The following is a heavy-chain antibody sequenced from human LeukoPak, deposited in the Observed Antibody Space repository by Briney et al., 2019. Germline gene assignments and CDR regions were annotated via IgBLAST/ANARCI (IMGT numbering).Heavy chain of an antibody. V-gene: IGHV4-38-2*01. CDR1: GYSISSDYY. D-gene: IGHD3-3*01. J-gene: IGHJ4*02. CDR3: ASTRINYDFDY. CDR2: IYHSGST. Sequence: SETLSLTCAVSGYSISSDYYWGWIRQPPGKGLEWIGSIYHSGSTYYNPSLQSRVTISVDTSKNQFSLKLSSVTAADTAVYCCASTRINYDFDYWGQGTLVTVSS.